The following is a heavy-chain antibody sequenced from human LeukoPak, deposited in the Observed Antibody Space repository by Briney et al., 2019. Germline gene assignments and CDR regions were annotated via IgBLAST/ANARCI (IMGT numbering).Heavy chain of an antibody. CDR2: NYYSGTT. D-gene: IGHD3-22*01. CDR3: AREVDSRFDT. V-gene: IGHV4-59*01. CDR1: SGFITTYY. J-gene: IGHJ5*02. Sequence: SETLSLTCTVSSGFITTYYWTWIRQSPGKGLEWIGYNYYSGTTKYNPSLKSRATISVDTSKNQFSLNLRSLTPADTAVYYCAREVDSRFDTWGQGVLVSASS.